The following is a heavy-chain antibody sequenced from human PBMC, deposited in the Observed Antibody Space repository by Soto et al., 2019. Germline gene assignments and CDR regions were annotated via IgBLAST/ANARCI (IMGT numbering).Heavy chain of an antibody. J-gene: IGHJ4*02. CDR1: GDSINTFSYF. V-gene: IGHV4-31*03. CDR3: ARRGHYDFGY. Sequence: QVQLRESGPGLVEPSQTLSLTCTASGDSINTFSYFWSWIRQHPQKGLEWIGYVHSTGNTYFNPSRDRRVTISIDNSENKFSLGLDPLTAADTAVYFCARRGHYDFGYWGQGIRVTVYS. CDR2: VHSTGNT. D-gene: IGHD4-17*01.